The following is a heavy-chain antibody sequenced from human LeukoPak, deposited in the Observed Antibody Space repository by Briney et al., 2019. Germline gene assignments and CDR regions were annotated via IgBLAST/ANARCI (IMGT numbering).Heavy chain of an antibody. Sequence: SETLSLTCTVSGGSLSSYYWSWIRQPPGKGLEWIGYIYYSGTTNYNPSLKSRVTISVDTSKNQFSLKLSSVTAADTAVYYCARGGSETVTTLFRLFDYWGQGTLVTVSS. D-gene: IGHD4-17*01. V-gene: IGHV4-59*12. CDR3: ARGGSETVTTLFRLFDY. CDR2: IYYSGTT. CDR1: GGSLSSYY. J-gene: IGHJ4*02.